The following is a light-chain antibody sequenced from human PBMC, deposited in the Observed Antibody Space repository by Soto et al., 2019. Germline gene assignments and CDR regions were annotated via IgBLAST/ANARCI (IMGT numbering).Light chain of an antibody. CDR1: QSVSSSY. CDR2: GAS. CDR3: QQYGSSPGP. J-gene: IGKJ1*01. V-gene: IGKV3-20*01. Sequence: EIVLTQSPGTLSLSPGERATLSCRASQSVSSSYLAWYQQKPGQAPRLLIYGASSRATGIPDRFSGSGSGRDFTLTISRLEPEDFAGYYCQQYGSSPGPFGQGTKVEIK.